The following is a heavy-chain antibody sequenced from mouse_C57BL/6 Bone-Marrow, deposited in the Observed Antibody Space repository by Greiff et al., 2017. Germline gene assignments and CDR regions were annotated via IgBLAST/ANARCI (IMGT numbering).Heavy chain of an antibody. CDR2: ISDGGSYT. CDR3: ARDTTTVVGWYFDV. Sequence: DVKLVESGGGLVKPGGSLKLSCAASGFTFSSYAMSWVRQTPEKRLEWVATISDGGSYTYYPDNVKGRFTISRDNAKNNLYLQMSHLKSEDTAMYYCARDTTTVVGWYFDVWGTGTTVTVSS. D-gene: IGHD1-1*01. CDR1: GFTFSSYA. V-gene: IGHV5-4*01. J-gene: IGHJ1*03.